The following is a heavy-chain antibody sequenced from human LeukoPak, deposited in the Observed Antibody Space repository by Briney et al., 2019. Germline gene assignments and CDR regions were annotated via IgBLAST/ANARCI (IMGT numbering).Heavy chain of an antibody. D-gene: IGHD3-22*01. CDR2: ITPIFRTP. CDR1: GGTFSTTT. Sequence: SVTVSCKASGGTFSTTTINWVRQAPGQGLEWMGGITPIFRTPNYAQKFQGRVTITAVESMSTAYMELRRLRFEDTAVYYCAKESPYDSSGRLYYFDYWGQGTLVAVSS. V-gene: IGHV1-69*13. J-gene: IGHJ4*02. CDR3: AKESPYDSSGRLYYFDY.